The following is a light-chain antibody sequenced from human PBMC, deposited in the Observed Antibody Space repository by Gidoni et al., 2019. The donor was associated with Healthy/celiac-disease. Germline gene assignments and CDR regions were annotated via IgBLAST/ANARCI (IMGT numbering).Light chain of an antibody. CDR3: QQYGSSPLT. V-gene: IGKV3-20*01. CDR1: QSVSSSY. Sequence: EIVLTQSPGTLSLSPGERATLSCRASQSVSSSYLAWYQHKPGQAPRLLIYGASSRATDNPDRVSGRGFGNEFKINISRLEPEDFAVYYCQQYGSSPLTFGGGTKVEIK. CDR2: GAS. J-gene: IGKJ4*01.